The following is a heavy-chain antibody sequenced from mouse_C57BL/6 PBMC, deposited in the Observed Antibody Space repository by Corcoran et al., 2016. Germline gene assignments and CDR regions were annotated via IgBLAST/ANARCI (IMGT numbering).Heavy chain of an antibody. J-gene: IGHJ4*01. CDR3: ARTGSGYAMDY. D-gene: IGHD3-1*01. CDR2: INPYNGCT. CDR1: GYTFTDYY. V-gene: IGHV1-19*01. Sequence: EVQLQQSGPVLVKPGASVKMSCKASGYTFTDYYMNWVKQSHGKSLEWIGGINPYNGCTSYNQKFKGKATLTVDKSSSTAYMELNSLTSEDSAVDDGARTGSGYAMDYWGQGTSVTVS.